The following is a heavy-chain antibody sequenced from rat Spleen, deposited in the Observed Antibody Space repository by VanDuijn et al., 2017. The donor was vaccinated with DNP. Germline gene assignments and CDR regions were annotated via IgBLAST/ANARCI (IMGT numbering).Heavy chain of an antibody. D-gene: IGHD4-3*01. CDR2: IGSAAYAP. CDR3: VRWNSGHFDY. J-gene: IGHJ2*01. V-gene: IGHV5-31*01. CDR1: GFSVTNDW. Sequence: EVKLVESGGDLVQPGRSLKLSCVVSGFSVTNDWMTWIRQIPGKGLEWVAYIGSAAYAPYYGDSVKGRFTISRDNAKSTLYLQMNSLRSEDMATYYCVRWNSGHFDYWGQGVMVTVSS.